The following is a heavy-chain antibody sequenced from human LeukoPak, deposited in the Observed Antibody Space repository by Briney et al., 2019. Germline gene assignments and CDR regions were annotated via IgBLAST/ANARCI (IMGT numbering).Heavy chain of an antibody. J-gene: IGHJ3*02. CDR2: ISGSGGST. CDR3: AKWGLYCSSTSCYQTAFDI. CDR1: GFTFSSYA. D-gene: IGHD2-2*01. Sequence: PGGSLRLSCAASGFTFSSYAMSWVRQAPGKGLEWVSAISGSGGSTYYADSVKGRFTISRDNSKNTLYLQMNSLRAEDTAVYYCAKWGLYCSSTSCYQTAFDIWGQGTMVTVSS. V-gene: IGHV3-23*01.